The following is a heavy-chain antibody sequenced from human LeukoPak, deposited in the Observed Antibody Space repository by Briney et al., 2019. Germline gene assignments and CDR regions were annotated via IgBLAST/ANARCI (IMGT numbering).Heavy chain of an antibody. CDR3: AKSESYCSGGSCYSGTFDY. CDR2: ISGSGGST. Sequence: PGGSLRLSCAASGFTFSSYAMSWVRQAPGKGLEWVSAISGSGGSTYYADSVKGRFTISRDNSKNTLYLQMNSLRAEDTAVYYCAKSESYCSGGSCYSGTFDYWGQGTLVTVSS. CDR1: GFTFSSYA. D-gene: IGHD2-15*01. V-gene: IGHV3-23*01. J-gene: IGHJ4*02.